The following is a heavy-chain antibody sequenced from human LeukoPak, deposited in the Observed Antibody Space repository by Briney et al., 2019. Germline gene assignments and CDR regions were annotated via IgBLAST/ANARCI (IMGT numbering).Heavy chain of an antibody. CDR2: IIPIFGTV. CDR3: ARESTIVTTGVTGAEFDY. CDR1: GGTFSNYA. J-gene: IGHJ4*02. V-gene: IGHV1-69*06. Sequence: SVKVSCKASGGTFSNYAINWVRQAPGQGLEWMGRIIPIFGTVKYAQKFQGRVTITADKSTITAYMGLSSLRSEDTAVYYCARESTIVTTGVTGAEFDYWGQGTLVTVSS. D-gene: IGHD4-23*01.